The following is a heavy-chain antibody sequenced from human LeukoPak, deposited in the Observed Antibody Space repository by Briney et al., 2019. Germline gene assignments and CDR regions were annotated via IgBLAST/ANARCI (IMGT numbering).Heavy chain of an antibody. CDR3: TRGDRTMVVVVASGY. V-gene: IGHV3-49*04. CDR2: IRSKTYGGTT. D-gene: IGHD3-22*01. CDR1: GFTVITND. J-gene: IGHJ4*02. Sequence: GGSLRLSCAASGFTVITNDMTWVRQAPGKGLEWVGFIRSKTYGGTTEYAASVKGRFTISRDDSKSIAYLQMNSLNTEDTAVYYCTRGDRTMVVVVASGYWGQGTLVTVSS.